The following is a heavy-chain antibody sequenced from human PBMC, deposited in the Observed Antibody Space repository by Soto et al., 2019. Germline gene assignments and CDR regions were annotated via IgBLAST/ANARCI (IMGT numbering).Heavy chain of an antibody. CDR3: AKDLNGRTYYYYYMDV. D-gene: IGHD4-17*01. V-gene: IGHV3-23*01. CDR2: ISGSGGST. J-gene: IGHJ6*03. Sequence: EVQLLESGGGLVQPGGSLRLSCAASGFTFSSYAMSWVRQAPGKGLEWGSAISGSGGSTYYADSVKGRFTISRDNSKNTLYLQMNSLRAEDTAVYYCAKDLNGRTYYYYYMDVWGKGTTVTVSS. CDR1: GFTFSSYA.